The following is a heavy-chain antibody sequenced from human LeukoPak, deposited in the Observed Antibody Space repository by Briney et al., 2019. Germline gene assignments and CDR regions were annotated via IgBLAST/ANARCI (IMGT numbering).Heavy chain of an antibody. V-gene: IGHV1-69*04. J-gene: IGHJ4*02. Sequence: GASVKVSCKASGGTFSSYATSWVRQAPGQGLEWMGRIIPILGIANYAQKFQGRVTITADKSTSTAYMELSSLRSEDTAVYYCARGGPFGVAKGYFDYWGQGTLVTVSS. CDR3: ARGGPFGVAKGYFDY. CDR1: GGTFSSYA. CDR2: IIPILGIA. D-gene: IGHD3-3*01.